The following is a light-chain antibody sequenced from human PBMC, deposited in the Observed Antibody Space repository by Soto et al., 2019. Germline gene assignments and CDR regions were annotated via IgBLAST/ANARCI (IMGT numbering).Light chain of an antibody. V-gene: IGKV3-11*01. J-gene: IGKJ4*01. CDR3: QQRFSWPPT. Sequence: EIVLTQSPATLSLSPGERATLSCRASQSVSSSLAWYQHKPGQAPRLLIYDASIGATGIPARFSGSGSGTDFTLTINSLEPEDCAVYYCQQRFSWPPTFGGGTKVEIK. CDR2: DAS. CDR1: QSVSSS.